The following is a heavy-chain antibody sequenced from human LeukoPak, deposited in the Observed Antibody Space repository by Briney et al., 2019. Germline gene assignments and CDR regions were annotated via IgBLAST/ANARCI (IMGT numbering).Heavy chain of an antibody. CDR2: IYYSGST. CDR1: GGSISSGGYY. V-gene: IGHV4-31*03. CDR3: ASSKQLVLLFY. J-gene: IGHJ4*02. D-gene: IGHD6-13*01. Sequence: SETLSLTCTVSGGSISSGGYYWSWIRQLPGKGLEWIGYIYYSGSTYYNPSLKSRVTISVDTSKNQFSLKLSSVTAADTAVYYCASSKQLVLLFYWGQGTLVTVSS.